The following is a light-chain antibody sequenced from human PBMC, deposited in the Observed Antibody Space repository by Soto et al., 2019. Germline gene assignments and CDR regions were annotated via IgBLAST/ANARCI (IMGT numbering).Light chain of an antibody. CDR2: EVS. Sequence: QSVLTQPPSASGSPGQSVTISCTGTSSDVGGYNYVSWYQQHPGKAPKLMIYEVSKRPSGVPDRFSGSKSGNTASLTVSGLQAEDEADYYCSSYAGSHMGVVFGTGTQVTV. CDR1: SSDVGGYNY. CDR3: SSYAGSHMGVV. V-gene: IGLV2-8*01. J-gene: IGLJ1*01.